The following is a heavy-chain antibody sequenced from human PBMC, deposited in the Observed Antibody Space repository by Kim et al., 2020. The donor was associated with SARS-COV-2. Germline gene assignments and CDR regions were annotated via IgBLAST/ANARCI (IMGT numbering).Heavy chain of an antibody. D-gene: IGHD6-19*01. V-gene: IGHV4-39*01. CDR1: GGSISSSSYY. Sequence: SETLSLTCTVSGGSISSSSYYWGWIRQPPGKGLEWIGSIYYSGSNYYNPSLKSRVTISVDTSKNQFSLKLSSVTAADTAVYYCARHGLRGWSPYYFDYWGQGTLVTVS. CDR3: ARHGLRGWSPYYFDY. CDR2: IYYSGSN. J-gene: IGHJ4*02.